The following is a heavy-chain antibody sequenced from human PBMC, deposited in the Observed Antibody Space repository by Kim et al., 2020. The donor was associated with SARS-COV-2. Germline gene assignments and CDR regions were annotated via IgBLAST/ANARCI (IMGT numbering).Heavy chain of an antibody. CDR3: TGHGGLSS. D-gene: IGHD2-8*02. V-gene: IGHV3-23*01. CDR2: IYGTDQST. Sequence: GGSLRLSCATSGFAFWSNGMSWVRQAPGKGLEWVADIYGTDQSTAYADSVKGRFTISRDKSKDTLYLQMKSLGVEDTAVYYCTGHGGLSSWGQGTLVTVSS. CDR1: GFAFWSNG. J-gene: IGHJ5*02.